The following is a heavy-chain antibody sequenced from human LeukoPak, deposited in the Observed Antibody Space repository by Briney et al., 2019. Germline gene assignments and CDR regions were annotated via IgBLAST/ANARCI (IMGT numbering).Heavy chain of an antibody. J-gene: IGHJ4*02. CDR2: TYYRSKWYN. Sequence: SQTLSLTCAISGDSVSSNSADWDWIRQSPSRGLEWLGRTYYRSKWYNDYAVSVESRITINPDTSKNQFSLQLYSVTPEDTAVYYCARVSNSSGWYLDYWGQGTLVTVAS. CDR1: GDSVSSNSAD. V-gene: IGHV6-1*01. D-gene: IGHD6-19*01. CDR3: ARVSNSSGWYLDY.